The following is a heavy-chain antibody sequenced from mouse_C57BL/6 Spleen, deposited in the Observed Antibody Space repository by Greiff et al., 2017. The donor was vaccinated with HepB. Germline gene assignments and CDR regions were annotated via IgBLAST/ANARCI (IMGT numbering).Heavy chain of an antibody. V-gene: IGHV5-6*01. Sequence: EVQVVESGGDLVKPGGSLKLSCAASGFTFSSYGMSWVRQTPDKRLEWVATISSGGSYTYYPDSVKGRFTIPRDNAKNTLYLQMSRLKSEDTAMYYGARHEWDFDYWGQGTTLTVSS. CDR3: ARHEWDFDY. CDR1: GFTFSSYG. J-gene: IGHJ2*01. CDR2: ISSGGSYT. D-gene: IGHD1-3*01.